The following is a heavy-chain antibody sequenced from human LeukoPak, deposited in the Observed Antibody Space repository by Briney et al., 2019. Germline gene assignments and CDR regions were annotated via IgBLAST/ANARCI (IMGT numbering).Heavy chain of an antibody. J-gene: IGHJ4*02. D-gene: IGHD5-12*01. CDR1: GGSISNYY. V-gene: IGHV4-59*08. Sequence: PSETLSLTCTVSGGSISNYYWSWIRQPPGKGPEWIGYIFYSGSTNYNPSLKSRVTISLDTSKNQFSLRLISVTAADTAVYYCARHKYSGYDHLFDYWGRGTLVTVSS. CDR3: ARHKYSGYDHLFDY. CDR2: IFYSGST.